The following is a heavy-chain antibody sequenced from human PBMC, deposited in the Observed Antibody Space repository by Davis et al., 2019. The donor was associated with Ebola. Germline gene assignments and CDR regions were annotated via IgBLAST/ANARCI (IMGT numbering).Heavy chain of an antibody. J-gene: IGHJ4*02. D-gene: IGHD3-16*01. Sequence: PGGSLRLSCAASGFTFSNYAVHWVRQAPGKGLEWVAFTSYDGNDKYYADSVRGRFTISRDNSKNTLDLQMNSLRSEDTAVYYCATEIGPFFDYWGQGTLVTVSS. CDR2: TSYDGNDK. CDR1: GFTFSNYA. V-gene: IGHV3-30-3*01. CDR3: ATEIGPFFDY.